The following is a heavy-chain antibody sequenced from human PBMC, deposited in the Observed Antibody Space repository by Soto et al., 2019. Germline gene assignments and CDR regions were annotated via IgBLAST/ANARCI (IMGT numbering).Heavy chain of an antibody. CDR1: GGSISSGGYY. CDR2: IYYSGST. Sequence: SETLSLTCTVSGGSISSGGYYWGWIRQHPGKGLEWIGYIYYSGSTYYNPSLKSRVTISVDTSKNQFSLKLSSVTAADTAVYYCARNIVVVPAAPGYFFDPWGQGXLVTVSS. D-gene: IGHD2-2*01. V-gene: IGHV4-31*03. CDR3: ARNIVVVPAAPGYFFDP. J-gene: IGHJ5*02.